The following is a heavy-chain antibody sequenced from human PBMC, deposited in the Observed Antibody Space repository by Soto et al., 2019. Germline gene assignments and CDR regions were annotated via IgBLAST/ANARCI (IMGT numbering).Heavy chain of an antibody. D-gene: IGHD7-27*01. V-gene: IGHV4-30-4*01. Sequence: QVQLQESGPGLVKPSQTLSLTCTVSGGSITSDYSCWSWIRQPPGEGLEWIGHIFDSGTTYTNPSLRSQFAISLXTSKNHFSLTLSSVTAADTAVYYCARGPSGDKVHYWGQGALVTVSS. CDR3: ARGPSGDKVHY. CDR1: GGSITSDYSC. CDR2: IFDSGTT. J-gene: IGHJ4*02.